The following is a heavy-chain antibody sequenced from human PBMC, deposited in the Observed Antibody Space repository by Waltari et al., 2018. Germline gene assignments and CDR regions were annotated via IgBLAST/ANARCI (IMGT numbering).Heavy chain of an antibody. V-gene: IGHV3-30*18. CDR3: AKDLLRGYNYGLFDY. J-gene: IGHJ4*02. D-gene: IGHD5-18*01. CDR2: ISYDGSKK. CDR1: GFTFSSYG. Sequence: QVQLVESGGGVVQPGRSLRLSCAASGFTFSSYGMHWVRQAPGKGLEWVAVISYDGSKKYYADSVKGRFTISRDNSKNTLYLQMNSLRAEDTAVYYCAKDLLRGYNYGLFDYWGQGTLVTVSS.